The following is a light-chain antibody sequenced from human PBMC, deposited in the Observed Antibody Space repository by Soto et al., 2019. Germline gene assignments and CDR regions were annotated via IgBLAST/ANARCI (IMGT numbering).Light chain of an antibody. CDR1: SSNIGSNL. V-gene: IGLV1-40*01. CDR2: DNS. Sequence: QSVLTQPPSASGTPGQRVTISCSGSSSNIGSNLVNWYQQFPGTAPKLLIYDNSNRPSGVPDRFSGSKSDTSASLAITGLQADDEADYYCQSYDSSLSGSGVFGGGTKVTVL. J-gene: IGLJ2*01. CDR3: QSYDSSLSGSGV.